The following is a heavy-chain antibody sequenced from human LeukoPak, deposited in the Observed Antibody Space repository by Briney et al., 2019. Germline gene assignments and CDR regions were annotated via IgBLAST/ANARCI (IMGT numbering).Heavy chain of an antibody. CDR2: TNPSSGDT. Sequence: SVRVSCKAFGYIFTGYFIHWVPQAPGQGLEWMGWTNPSSGDTNYAQNIQDRVTMTKDTSISTAYMDLSKLTVDDSAVYYCVREDDHWGQGTLVSVSS. D-gene: IGHD3-3*01. CDR3: VREDDH. CDR1: GYIFTGYF. V-gene: IGHV1-2*02. J-gene: IGHJ4*02.